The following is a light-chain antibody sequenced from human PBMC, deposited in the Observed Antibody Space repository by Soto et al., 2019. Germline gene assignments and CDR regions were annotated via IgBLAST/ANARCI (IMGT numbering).Light chain of an antibody. CDR3: SSFTSSYTLV. CDR1: SSDIGAYDY. V-gene: IGLV2-14*01. CDR2: EVN. J-gene: IGLJ3*02. Sequence: QSALTQPASLSGSPGQSITISCTGTSSDIGAYDYVSWFQQHPGKAPKLMISEVNNRPSGVSNRFSGSKSGNTAYLTISGLQVEDEADYHCSSFTSSYTLVFGGGTKLTVL.